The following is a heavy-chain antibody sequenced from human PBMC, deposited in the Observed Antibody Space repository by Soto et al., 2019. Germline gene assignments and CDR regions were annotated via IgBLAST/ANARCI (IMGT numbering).Heavy chain of an antibody. V-gene: IGHV4-4*07. CDR2: IYTSGST. CDR3: ARACSSNSCYDVFDY. CDR1: GGSTSSYY. J-gene: IGHJ4*02. Sequence: PSETLSLTCTVSGGSTSSYYWSWIRQPAGKGLEWIGRIYTSGSTNYNPSLKSRVTMSVDTSKNQFSLKLSSVTAADTAVYYCARACSSNSCYDVFDYWGQGTLVTVSS. D-gene: IGHD2-2*01.